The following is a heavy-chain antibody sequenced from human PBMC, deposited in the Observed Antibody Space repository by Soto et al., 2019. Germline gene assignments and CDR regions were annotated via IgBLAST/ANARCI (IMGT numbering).Heavy chain of an antibody. CDR1: GGTFSSYA. CDR2: IIPIFGTA. CDR3: ARSDIAAAGMGVGDDYYYGMAV. Sequence: ASVKVSCKASGGTFSSYAISWVRQAPGQGLEWMGGIIPIFGTANYAQKFQGRVTITADESTSTAYMELSSLRSEDTAVYYCARSDIAAAGMGVGDDYYYGMAVWGQGTTVTVSS. V-gene: IGHV1-69*13. D-gene: IGHD6-13*01. J-gene: IGHJ6*02.